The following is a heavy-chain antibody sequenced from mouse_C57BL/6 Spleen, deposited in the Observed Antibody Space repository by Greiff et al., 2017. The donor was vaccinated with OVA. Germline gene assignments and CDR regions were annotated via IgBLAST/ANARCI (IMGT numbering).Heavy chain of an antibody. CDR1: GYTFTRYW. D-gene: IGHD1-1*01. Sequence: QVQLQQPGAELVMPGASVKLSCKASGYTFTRYWMHWVKQRPGQGLEWIGEIDPSDSYTNYNQKFKGKSTLTVDKSSSTAYMQLSSLTSEDSAVYYCARRDSSYAMDYWGQGTSVTVSS. J-gene: IGHJ4*01. CDR3: ARRDSSYAMDY. V-gene: IGHV1-69*01. CDR2: IDPSDSYT.